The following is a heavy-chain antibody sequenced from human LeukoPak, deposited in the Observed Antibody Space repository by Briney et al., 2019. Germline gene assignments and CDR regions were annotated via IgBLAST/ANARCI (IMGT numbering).Heavy chain of an antibody. D-gene: IGHD2-8*01. CDR2: ISGSGGST. Sequence: GGSLRLSCAASGFTFSSYAMSWVRQAPGKGLEWVSAISGSGGSTYYADSVKGRFTISRDNSKNTLYLQMNSLRAEDTAVYYCAKATRFYCTNGACPPSGLGYYFDYWGQGTLVTVSS. V-gene: IGHV3-23*01. J-gene: IGHJ4*02. CDR3: AKATRFYCTNGACPPSGLGYYFDY. CDR1: GFTFSSYA.